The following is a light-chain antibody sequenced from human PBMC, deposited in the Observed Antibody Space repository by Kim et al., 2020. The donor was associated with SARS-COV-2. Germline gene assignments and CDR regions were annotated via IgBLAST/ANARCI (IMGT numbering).Light chain of an antibody. Sequence: QAVVTQPPSASGTPGQGVTISCSGSYSNIGKYTVNWYQQLPGTAPKLLIYSNNQRPSGVPDRFSGSMSGTSASLAISGLQSDDEADYYCAAWDESLTGFVFGAGTQLTVL. J-gene: IGLJ1*01. CDR1: YSNIGKYT. CDR3: AAWDESLTGFV. CDR2: SNN. V-gene: IGLV1-44*01.